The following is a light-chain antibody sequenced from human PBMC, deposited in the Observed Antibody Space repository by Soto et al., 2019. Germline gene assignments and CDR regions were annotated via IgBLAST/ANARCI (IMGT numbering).Light chain of an antibody. CDR1: SNDVGGYNY. CDR2: EVN. CDR3: NSYTSRYTFV. V-gene: IGLV2-14*01. J-gene: IGLJ1*01. Sequence: QSVLTQPASVSGSPGQSITISCTGTSNDVGGYNYVSWYQQHPGKAPKLMIYEVNNRPSEVSNRFSGSKSGNTASLTISGLQTEDEADYYCNSYTSRYTFVLGTGTKVTVL.